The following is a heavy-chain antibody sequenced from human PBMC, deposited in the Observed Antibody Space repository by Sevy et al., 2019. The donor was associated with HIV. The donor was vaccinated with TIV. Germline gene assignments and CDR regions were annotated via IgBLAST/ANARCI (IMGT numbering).Heavy chain of an antibody. J-gene: IGHJ6*02. V-gene: IGHV3-9*01. CDR3: AKDMAYCSSTSCYRYYYYGMDV. D-gene: IGHD2-2*01. CDR2: ISWNSGSI. Sequence: GGSLRLSCAASGFTFDDYAMLWVRQAPGKGLEWVSGISWNSGSIGYADSVKGRFTISRDNAKNSLYLQMNSLRAEDTALYYCAKDMAYCSSTSCYRYYYYGMDVWGQGTTVTVSS. CDR1: GFTFDDYA.